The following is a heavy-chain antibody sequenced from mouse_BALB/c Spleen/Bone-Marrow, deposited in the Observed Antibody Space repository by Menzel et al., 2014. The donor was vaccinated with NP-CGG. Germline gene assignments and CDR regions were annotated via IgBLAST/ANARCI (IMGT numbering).Heavy chain of an antibody. V-gene: IGHV1-67*01. J-gene: IGHJ2*01. CDR2: ISTYSGNT. CDR1: GYTFTAYA. CDR3: ARNFYGSSYFDY. D-gene: IGHD1-1*01. Sequence: QVQLKQSGPEVVRPGVSVKLSCKGSGYTFTAYAMHWVKQSHAESLEWIGLISTYSGNTHYNQDFKGKATMTVDKSSSTAYMGLAGVTSEDPAIYYCARNFYGSSYFDYWGQGTTLTVSS.